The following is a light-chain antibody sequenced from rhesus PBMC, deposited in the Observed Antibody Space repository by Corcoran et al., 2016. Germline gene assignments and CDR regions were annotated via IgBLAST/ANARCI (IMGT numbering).Light chain of an antibody. CDR1: SSDTRGYND. V-gene: IGLV2S9*01. J-gene: IGLJ1*01. CDR2: DVS. Sequence: QSALTQPPSVSRSLGQSVTISCTGISSDTRGYNDVSWYQQYPDTAPRLLLYDVSQRPSGVSDRFSGSKSGNTASLTISGLQAEDEADYYCCVYRTGNTNIFGSGTRLTVL. CDR3: CVYRTGNTNI.